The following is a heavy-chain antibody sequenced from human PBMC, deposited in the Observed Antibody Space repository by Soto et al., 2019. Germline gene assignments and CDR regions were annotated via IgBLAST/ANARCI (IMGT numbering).Heavy chain of an antibody. D-gene: IGHD6-19*01. Sequence: GGSLRLSCAASGFTFSNYGMTWVRQAPGKGLEWVSALSGSGGSTYYADSVKGRFTISRDNSKETLYLQMNSLRAEDTAVYYCAKVGGAGLGAFDIWGQGTMVTVSS. CDR3: AKVGGAGLGAFDI. J-gene: IGHJ3*02. V-gene: IGHV3-23*01. CDR2: LSGSGGST. CDR1: GFTFSNYG.